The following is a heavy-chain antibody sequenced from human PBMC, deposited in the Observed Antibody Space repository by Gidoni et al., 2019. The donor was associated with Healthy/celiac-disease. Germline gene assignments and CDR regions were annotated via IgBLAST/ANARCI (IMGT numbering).Heavy chain of an antibody. V-gene: IGHV3-15*01. CDR1: GFTFSNAW. D-gene: IGHD2-15*01. J-gene: IGHJ4*02. CDR3: TTREDCSGGSCIDY. Sequence: EVQLVESGGGLVKPGGSLRLSCAASGFTFSNAWMSWVRQAPGKGLEWVGRIKSKTDGGTTDYAAPVKGRFTISRDDSKNTLYLQMNSLKTEDTAVYYCTTREDCSGGSCIDYWGQGTLVTVSS. CDR2: IKSKTDGGTT.